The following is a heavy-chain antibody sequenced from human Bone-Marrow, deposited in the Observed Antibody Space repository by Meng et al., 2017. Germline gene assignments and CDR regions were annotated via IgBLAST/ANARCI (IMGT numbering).Heavy chain of an antibody. J-gene: IGHJ4*02. V-gene: IGHV1-18*01. Sequence: QVQLVQSGGEAKKPGASVKVSCKASGYTFTSYGISWVRQAPGQGLEWMGWILTGSGSPQYSQKFQGRVTITRDTSARTVYMELSSLSFEDTALYYCVREDSAFYWTYWGQGTLVTVSS. CDR1: GYTFTSYG. CDR3: VREDSAFYWTY. D-gene: IGHD3-22*01. CDR2: ILTGSGSP.